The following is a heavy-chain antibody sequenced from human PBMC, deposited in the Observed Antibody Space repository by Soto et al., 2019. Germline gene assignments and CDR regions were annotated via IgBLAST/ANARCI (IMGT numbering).Heavy chain of an antibody. CDR3: AREADLETPGAFDI. J-gene: IGHJ3*02. CDR2: IYSGGST. V-gene: IGHV3-53*01. Sequence: GGSLRLSCAASGFPVSINYMSWVRQAPGKGLEWVSVIYSGGSTYYADSVKGRFTISRDNSKNKLYLQMNSLRAEDKAVYYCAREADLETPGAFDIWGQGTLVTVSS. D-gene: IGHD1-1*01. CDR1: GFPVSINY.